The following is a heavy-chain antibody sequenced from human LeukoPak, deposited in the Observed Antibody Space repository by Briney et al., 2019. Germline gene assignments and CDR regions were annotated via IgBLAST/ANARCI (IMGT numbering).Heavy chain of an antibody. Sequence: SDTLSLTCSVSGVYISSVSYFWSWIRQPAAKGLEWFGLIYTSGSTNYNPSLNSRVTISVDTSKNQFSLKLSSVTAADTSVYYCGMDTYYFDYWGQGTLVTVSS. D-gene: IGHD2-8*01. V-gene: IGHV4-61*02. J-gene: IGHJ4*02. CDR1: GVYISSVSYF. CDR2: IYTSGST. CDR3: GMDTYYFDY.